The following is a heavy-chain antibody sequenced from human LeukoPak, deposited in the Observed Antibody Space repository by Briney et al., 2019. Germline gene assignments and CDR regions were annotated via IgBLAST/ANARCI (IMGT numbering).Heavy chain of an antibody. CDR3: ARGWLAETTVVTPYNY. V-gene: IGHV1-69*13. J-gene: IGHJ4*02. CDR1: GGTFSNCA. CDR2: IIPIFGTA. Sequence: SVNVSCKTSGGTFSNCAISWVRQAPGQGLEWMGGIIPIFGTAHYAQKFQGRVTITADESTSTAYMELSSLRSEDTAVYYCARGWLAETTVVTPYNYWGQGTVVTVSS. D-gene: IGHD4-23*01.